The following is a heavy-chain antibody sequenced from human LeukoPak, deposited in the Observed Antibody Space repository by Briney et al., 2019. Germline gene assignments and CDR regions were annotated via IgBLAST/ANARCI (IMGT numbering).Heavy chain of an antibody. CDR1: GDSVSSNSAA. V-gene: IGHV6-1*01. J-gene: IGHJ4*02. CDR2: TYYRSKWYN. CDR3: ARDAPQEYRSSWYGGYFDY. Sequence: SQTLSLTCAISGDSVSSNSAAWNWIRQSPSRGLEWLGRTYYRSKWYNDYAVSVKSRITINPDTSKNQFSLQLNSVTPEDTAVYYCARDAPQEYRSSWYGGYFDYWGQETLVTVSS. D-gene: IGHD6-13*01.